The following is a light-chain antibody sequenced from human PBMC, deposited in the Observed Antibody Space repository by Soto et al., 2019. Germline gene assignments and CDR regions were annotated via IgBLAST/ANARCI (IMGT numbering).Light chain of an antibody. CDR2: GAS. Sequence: EIVLTQSPGTLSLSPGERATLSCRASQSVSNNYLAWYQQKPGQAPRLLIYGASNRATGIPDRFSGSGSGTDFTLTISRLEPEDFAVYYCQQYNNWPQTFGQGTKVDIK. CDR1: QSVSNNY. CDR3: QQYNNWPQT. J-gene: IGKJ1*01. V-gene: IGKV3-20*01.